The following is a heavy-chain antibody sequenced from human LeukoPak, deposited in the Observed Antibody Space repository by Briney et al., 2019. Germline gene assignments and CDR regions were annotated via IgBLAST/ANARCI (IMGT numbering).Heavy chain of an antibody. CDR2: IKQDGGEK. CDR3: ARDVGYDSSGSYPNYFDY. D-gene: IGHD3-22*01. V-gene: IGHV3-7*05. J-gene: IGHJ4*02. Sequence: HPGGSLRLSCAASRFTFSSYWMTWVRQAPGKGLEWVANIKQDGGEKHYVDSVQGRFTISRDNAKNSLYLQMNSLRAEDTAVYYCARDVGYDSSGSYPNYFDYWGLGTLVTVSS. CDR1: RFTFSSYW.